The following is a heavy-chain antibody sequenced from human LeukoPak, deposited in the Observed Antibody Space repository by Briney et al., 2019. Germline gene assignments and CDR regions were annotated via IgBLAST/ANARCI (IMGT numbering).Heavy chain of an antibody. V-gene: IGHV4-38-2*01. J-gene: IGHJ3*02. CDR1: GYSISSGYY. CDR3: ARHVDHAFDI. Sequence: EPSETLSLTCGISGYSISSGYYWGWIRQPPGKGLEWIGSIYHSGSTYYSPSLKSRVTISVDTSKNQFSLKLRSVTAADTAVYYCARHVDHAFDIWGQGTMVTVSS. CDR2: IYHSGST. D-gene: IGHD2-21*01.